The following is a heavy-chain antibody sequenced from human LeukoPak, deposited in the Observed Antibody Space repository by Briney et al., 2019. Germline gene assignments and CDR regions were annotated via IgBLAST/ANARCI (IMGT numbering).Heavy chain of an antibody. Sequence: SQTLSLTCTGSGGSISRGSYYWSWIRQPAGKGLEWIGRIYTSGSTNYNPSLKSRVTISVDTSKNQFSLKLSSVTAADTAVYYCARDSDYYDSWDYWGQGTLVTVSS. D-gene: IGHD3-22*01. CDR1: GGSISRGSYY. CDR3: ARDSDYYDSWDY. V-gene: IGHV4-61*02. CDR2: IYTSGST. J-gene: IGHJ4*02.